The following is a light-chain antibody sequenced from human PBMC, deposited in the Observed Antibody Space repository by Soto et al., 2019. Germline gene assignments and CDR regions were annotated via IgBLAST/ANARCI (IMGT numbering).Light chain of an antibody. CDR2: TDD. J-gene: IGLJ2*01. CDR1: SFNIGSNT. V-gene: IGLV1-44*01. CDR3: AAWDDSLNALL. Sequence: QSGLTQPPSASATPGQRVTISCSGSSFNIGSNTVNWYQQLPGPAPKLLMHTDDQRPSGVPDRFSGSTSGTSAYLAISWLQSGDEADYFCAAWDDSLNALLVGGGTQLTVL.